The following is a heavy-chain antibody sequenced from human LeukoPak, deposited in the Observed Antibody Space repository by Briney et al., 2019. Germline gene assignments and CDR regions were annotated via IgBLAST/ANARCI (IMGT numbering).Heavy chain of an antibody. V-gene: IGHV1-18*04. J-gene: IGHJ3*02. CDR3: ARDSSGPDDAFDI. D-gene: IGHD3-22*01. Sequence: ASVKVSCKASGYTFTSYYMHWVRQAPGQGLEWLGWISTYNGNTNYAQKLQGRVTMTTDTSTSAAYMELRSLRSDDTAVYYCARDSSGPDDAFDIWGQGTMVTVSS. CDR1: GYTFTSYY. CDR2: ISTYNGNT.